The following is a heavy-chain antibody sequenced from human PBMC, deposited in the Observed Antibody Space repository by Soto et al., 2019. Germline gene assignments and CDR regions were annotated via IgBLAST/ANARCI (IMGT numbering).Heavy chain of an antibody. CDR1: GYTFTSYA. CDR3: ARDLTGFDP. V-gene: IGHV1-3*01. J-gene: IGHJ5*02. CDR2: INASNGNT. Sequence: ASVKVSCKASGYTFTSYAMHWVRQAPGQRLEWMGRINASNGNTKYSQKFQGRVTITRDTSTSTVYMELSSLRSEDTAVYYCARDLTGFDPWGQGTLVTVSS.